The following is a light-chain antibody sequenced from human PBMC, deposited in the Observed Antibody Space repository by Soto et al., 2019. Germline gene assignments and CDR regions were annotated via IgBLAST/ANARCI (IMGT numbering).Light chain of an antibody. Sequence: EILMTQSPATLSLSPGERSTLSCRSSQSVSSKLAWYQQKPGQAPRLLIYGASTRATGIPARFSGSGSGTEFTLTISSLQSEDFAVYYCQQYNNWPPLTFGQGTRLEIK. J-gene: IGKJ5*01. CDR1: QSVSSK. CDR3: QQYNNWPPLT. CDR2: GAS. V-gene: IGKV3-15*01.